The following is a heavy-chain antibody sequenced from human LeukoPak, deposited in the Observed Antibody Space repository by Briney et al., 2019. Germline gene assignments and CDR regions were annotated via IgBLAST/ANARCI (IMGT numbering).Heavy chain of an antibody. V-gene: IGHV4-38-2*01. CDR2: IYHSGST. J-gene: IGHJ3*02. CDR1: GYSISSGYY. CDR3: ARPAGYFGSDAFDI. Sequence: SETLSLTCAVSGYSISSGYYWGWIRQPPGKGLEWIGSIYHSGSTYYNPSLKSRVTISVDTSKNQFSLKLSSVTAADTAVYYCARPAGYFGSDAFDIWGQETMVTVSS. D-gene: IGHD3-10*01.